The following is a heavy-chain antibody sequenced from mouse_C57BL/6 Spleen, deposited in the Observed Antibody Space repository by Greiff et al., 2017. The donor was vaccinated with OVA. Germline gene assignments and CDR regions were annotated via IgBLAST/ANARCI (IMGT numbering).Heavy chain of an antibody. D-gene: IGHD1-1*01. J-gene: IGHJ3*01. CDR2: ISSGGSYT. CDR1: GLTFSSYG. Sequence: VQLKESGGDLVKPGGSLKLSCAASGLTFSSYGMSWVRQTPDKRLEWVATISSGGSYTYYPDSVKGRFTISRDNAKNTLYLQMSSLKSEDTAMYYCARRGYGSSYLAWFAYWGQGTLVTVSA. V-gene: IGHV5-6*01. CDR3: ARRGYGSSYLAWFAY.